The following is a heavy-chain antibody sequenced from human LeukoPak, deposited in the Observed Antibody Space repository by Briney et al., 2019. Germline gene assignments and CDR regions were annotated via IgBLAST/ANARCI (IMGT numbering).Heavy chain of an antibody. J-gene: IGHJ4*02. CDR2: IYPGDSET. Sequence: KISCKASGYRFTTYWIPWVRQMPGKGLEWMGIIYPGDSETKYSPSFHGQVTISSDKSISTVYLQWNSLQASDSALYYCSRLSYCGGDCHYNSFFDFWGQGTLVSASS. V-gene: IGHV5-51*01. CDR3: SRLSYCGGDCHYNSFFDF. D-gene: IGHD2-21*02. CDR1: GYRFTTYW.